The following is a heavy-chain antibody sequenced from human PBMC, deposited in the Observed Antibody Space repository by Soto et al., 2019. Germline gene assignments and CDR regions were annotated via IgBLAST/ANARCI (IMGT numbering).Heavy chain of an antibody. D-gene: IGHD2-15*01. J-gene: IGHJ6*02. CDR3: ARAGCDGGSCYTLVGLRYGMDV. V-gene: IGHV3-30-3*01. Sequence: QVQLVESGGGVVQPGRSLRLSCAASGFTFSSYAMYWVRQAPGKGLEWVAVISYDENNKYYADSVKGRFTISRDNSKNTLYLQRNSLRAEDTAVYYCARAGCDGGSCYTLVGLRYGMDVWGQGTTVTVSS. CDR1: GFTFSSYA. CDR2: ISYDENNK.